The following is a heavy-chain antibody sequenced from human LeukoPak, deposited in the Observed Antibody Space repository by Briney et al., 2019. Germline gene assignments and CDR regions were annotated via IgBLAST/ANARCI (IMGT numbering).Heavy chain of an antibody. D-gene: IGHD2-15*01. Sequence: SQTLSLTCTVSGGSISSGDYYWSWIRQPPGKGLEWIGYIYYSGSTYYNPSLKSRVTISVDTSKNQFSLKLSSVTAADTAVYYCARGRVGEEVAATDEGDWGYYFDYWGQGTLVTVSS. CDR1: GGSISSGDYY. J-gene: IGHJ4*02. V-gene: IGHV4-30-4*01. CDR3: ARGRVGEEVAATDEGDWGYYFDY. CDR2: IYYSGST.